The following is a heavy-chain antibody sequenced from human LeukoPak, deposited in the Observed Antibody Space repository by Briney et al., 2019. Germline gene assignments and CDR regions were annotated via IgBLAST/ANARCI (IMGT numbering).Heavy chain of an antibody. J-gene: IGHJ5*02. CDR2: IYSGTTT. Sequence: QPGGSLRLSCAASGFTVSNNYMSWVRQAPGKGLEWVSIIYSGTTTHYADSVKGRFTISRDNSKNTVYLQMNSLRVEDTAVYYCARAVSNDYAASWGQGTLATVSS. D-gene: IGHD4-17*01. CDR1: GFTVSNNY. CDR3: ARAVSNDYAAS. V-gene: IGHV3-53*01.